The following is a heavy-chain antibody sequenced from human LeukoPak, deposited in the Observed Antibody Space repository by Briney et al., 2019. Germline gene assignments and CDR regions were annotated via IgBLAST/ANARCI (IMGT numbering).Heavy chain of an antibody. CDR1: GFTFSSYG. Sequence: LPGGSLRLSCAASGFTFSSYGMHWVRQAPGKGLEWVAVIWYDGSSKYYADSVKGRFTISRGNSKNTLYLQMNSLRAEDTAVYYCARDPRFSGMDVWGQGTTVTVSS. J-gene: IGHJ6*02. CDR3: ARDPRFSGMDV. V-gene: IGHV3-33*01. CDR2: IWYDGSSK.